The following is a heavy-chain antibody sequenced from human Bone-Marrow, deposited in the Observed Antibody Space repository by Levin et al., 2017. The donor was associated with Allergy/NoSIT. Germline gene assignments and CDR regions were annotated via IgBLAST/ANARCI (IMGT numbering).Heavy chain of an antibody. Sequence: GGSLRLSCAASGFNFGTHTMTWIRQVPGKGLEWVSAISTDGGTTHYTDSVKGRFRISRDNSKNTMYLQMNTLRGDDTALYYCARRLDNSRPPGCECWGPGTLVTVSS. V-gene: IGHV3-23*01. D-gene: IGHD6-13*01. J-gene: IGHJ4*02. CDR3: ARRLDNSRPPGCEC. CDR2: ISTDGGTT. CDR1: GFNFGTHT.